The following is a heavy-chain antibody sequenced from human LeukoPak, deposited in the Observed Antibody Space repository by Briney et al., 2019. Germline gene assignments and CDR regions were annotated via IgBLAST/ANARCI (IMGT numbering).Heavy chain of an antibody. CDR1: GGTFSSYA. CDR2: IIPIFGTA. V-gene: IGHV1-69*06. CDR3: ARDRGDGYNKAFDY. D-gene: IGHD5-24*01. Sequence: GASVKVSCKASGGTFSSYAISWVRQAPGQGLEWMEGIIPIFGTANYAQKFQGRVTITADKSTSTAYMELSSLRSEDTAVYYCARDRGDGYNKAFDYWGQGTLVTVSS. J-gene: IGHJ4*02.